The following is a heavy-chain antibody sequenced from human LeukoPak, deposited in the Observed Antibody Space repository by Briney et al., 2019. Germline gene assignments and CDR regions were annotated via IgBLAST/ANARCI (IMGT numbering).Heavy chain of an antibody. CDR1: GFTFSSYW. D-gene: IGHD6-19*01. Sequence: GGSLRLSCAASGFTFSSYWMSWVRQAPGKGLEWVANIKQDGSEKYYVDSVKGRFTISRDNAKNSLYLQMNSLRAEDTAVYYCVSDSIAVAGDCWRRGTVVAVS. CDR3: VSDSIAVAGDC. V-gene: IGHV3-7*03. J-gene: IGHJ4*02. CDR2: IKQDGSEK.